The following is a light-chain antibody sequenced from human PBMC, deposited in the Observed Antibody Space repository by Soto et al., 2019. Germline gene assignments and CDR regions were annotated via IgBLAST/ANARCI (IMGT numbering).Light chain of an antibody. CDR2: GAS. V-gene: IGKV3-15*01. CDR3: QQYNNWLT. CDR1: QSVSSN. J-gene: IGKJ4*01. Sequence: EIVMTQSPATLSVSPGERATLSCRASQSVSSNLAWYQQKPGQAPRLLIYGASPRATGIPARFSGSGSGTEFPLTISSLQSEDFAVYYCQQYNNWLTFGGGTKVEIK.